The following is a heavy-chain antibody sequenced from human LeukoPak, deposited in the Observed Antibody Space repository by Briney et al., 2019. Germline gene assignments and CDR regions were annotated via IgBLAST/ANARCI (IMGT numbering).Heavy chain of an antibody. Sequence: GASVKVSCKASGYTFTGYYMHWVRQAPGQGLEWMGWINPNSGGTNYAQKFQGRVTMTRDTSISTAYMELSRLRSDDTAVYYCARGRAARHSHAFDIWGQGTMVTVSS. V-gene: IGHV1-2*02. CDR3: ARGRAARHSHAFDI. CDR2: INPNSGGT. D-gene: IGHD6-6*01. J-gene: IGHJ3*02. CDR1: GYTFTGYY.